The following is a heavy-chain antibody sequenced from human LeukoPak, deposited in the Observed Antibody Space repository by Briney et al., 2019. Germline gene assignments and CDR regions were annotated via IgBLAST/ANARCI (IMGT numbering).Heavy chain of an antibody. V-gene: IGHV4-4*07. J-gene: IGHJ6*03. CDR3: ARLKYYDSTGYSPGYYMDV. CDR1: GGSIINYY. D-gene: IGHD3-22*01. Sequence: SETLSLTCSVAGGSIINYYWSWIRQSAGTGLDWVGRIYITGSTTYNPSLQSRLPMSVDTSKNQFSLRLRSVSAADTAVYYCARLKYYDSTGYSPGYYMDVWGKGITVTVSS. CDR2: IYITGST.